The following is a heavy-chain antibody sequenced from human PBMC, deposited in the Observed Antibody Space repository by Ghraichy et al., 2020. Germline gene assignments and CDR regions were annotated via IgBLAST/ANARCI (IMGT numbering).Heavy chain of an antibody. J-gene: IGHJ5*02. Sequence: SETPSLTCAVSGYSISSGYYWGWIRQPPGKGLEWIGSIYHSGSTYYNPSLKSRVTISVDTSKNQFSLKLSSVTAADTAVYYCARGNGRVLLWFGEFLNWFDPWGQGTLVTVSS. CDR3: ARGNGRVLLWFGEFLNWFDP. CDR1: GYSISSGYY. D-gene: IGHD3-10*01. V-gene: IGHV4-38-2*01. CDR2: IYHSGST.